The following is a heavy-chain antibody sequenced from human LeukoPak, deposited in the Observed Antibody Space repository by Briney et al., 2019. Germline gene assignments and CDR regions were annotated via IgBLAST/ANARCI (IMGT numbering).Heavy chain of an antibody. V-gene: IGHV4-39*07. CDR1: DDSISSSTYY. CDR3: ARDGQDIVVD. CDR2: LYYSGST. J-gene: IGHJ4*02. D-gene: IGHD2-15*01. Sequence: SETLSLTCIISDDSISSSTYYWGWIRQPPGKGLEWIGTLYYSGSTYYNPSLKSRVTISVDTSKNQFSLKLSSVTAADTAVYYCARDGQDIVVDWGQGTLVTVSS.